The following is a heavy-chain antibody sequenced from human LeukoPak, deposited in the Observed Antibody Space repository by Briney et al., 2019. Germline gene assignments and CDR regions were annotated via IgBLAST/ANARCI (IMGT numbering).Heavy chain of an antibody. Sequence: SVKVSCKASGGTFSRYAISWVRQAPGQGLEWMGGIIAIFGTANYAQKFQGRVTITTDESTSTAYMELSSLRSEDTAVYYCARGERWLQYNYFDYWGQGTLVTVSS. CDR3: ARGERWLQYNYFDY. CDR2: IIAIFGTA. D-gene: IGHD5-24*01. J-gene: IGHJ4*02. CDR1: GGTFSRYA. V-gene: IGHV1-69*05.